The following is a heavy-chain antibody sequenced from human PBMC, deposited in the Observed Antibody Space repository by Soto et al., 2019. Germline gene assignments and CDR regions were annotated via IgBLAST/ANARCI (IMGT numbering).Heavy chain of an antibody. CDR2: IYYSGST. CDR3: AREAGRPYDSSGYKAFDI. Sequence: SETLSLTCTVSGGSISSGGYYWSWIRQHPGKGLEWIGYIYYSGSTYYNPSLKSRVTISVDTSKNQFSLKLSSVTAADTAVYYCAREAGRPYDSSGYKAFDIWGQGTMVTVSS. V-gene: IGHV4-31*03. CDR1: GGSISSGGYY. D-gene: IGHD3-22*01. J-gene: IGHJ3*02.